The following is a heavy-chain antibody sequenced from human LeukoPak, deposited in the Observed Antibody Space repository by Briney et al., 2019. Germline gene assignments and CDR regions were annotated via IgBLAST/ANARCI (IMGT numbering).Heavy chain of an antibody. Sequence: PGGSLRLSCAASGFTFSSYEMNWVRQAPGKGLEWVSYISSSGSTIYYADSVKGRFTISRDNAKNSLYLQMNSLRAEDAAVYYCARNWPAGSGSYMGDWGQGTLVTVSS. D-gene: IGHD3-10*01. J-gene: IGHJ4*02. CDR2: ISSSGSTI. CDR3: ARNWPAGSGSYMGD. CDR1: GFTFSSYE. V-gene: IGHV3-48*03.